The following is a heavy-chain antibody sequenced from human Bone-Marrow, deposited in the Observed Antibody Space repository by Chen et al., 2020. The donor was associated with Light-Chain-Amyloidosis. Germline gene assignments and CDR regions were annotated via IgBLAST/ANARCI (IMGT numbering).Heavy chain of an antibody. Sequence: QVQLQQWGAGLLKPSETLSLTCAVYGGSFSGYHWTWIRQAPGKGLEWIGEINYGGSTNYNPSLKSRLTISVDRSKNQFSLNLNSVTAADTAVYYCVRTSGTSGSQGLPDYWGQGLQVTVSS. CDR1: GGSFSGYH. V-gene: IGHV4-34*01. CDR2: INYGGST. J-gene: IGHJ4*02. CDR3: VRTSGTSGSQGLPDY. D-gene: IGHD1-26*01.